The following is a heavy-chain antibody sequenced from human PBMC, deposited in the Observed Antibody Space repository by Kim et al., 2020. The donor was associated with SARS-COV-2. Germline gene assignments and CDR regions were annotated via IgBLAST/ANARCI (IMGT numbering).Heavy chain of an antibody. CDR2: IKQDGSEK. J-gene: IGHJ5*02. CDR1: GFTFSSYW. V-gene: IGHV3-7*03. CDR3: ARLSTPRGRDGPENWFDP. D-gene: IGHD2-2*01. Sequence: GGSLRLSCAASGFTFSSYWMSWVRQAPGKGLEWVANIKQDGSEKYYVDSVKGRFTISRDNAKNSLYLQMNSLRAEDTAVYYCARLSTPRGRDGPENWFDPWGQGTLVTVSS.